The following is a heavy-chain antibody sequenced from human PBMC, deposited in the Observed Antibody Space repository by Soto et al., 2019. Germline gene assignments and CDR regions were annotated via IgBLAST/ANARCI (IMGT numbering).Heavy chain of an antibody. V-gene: IGHV1-2*02. CDR3: RVTGVSEVDY. J-gene: IGHJ4*02. CDR1: GYTFSGYY. D-gene: IGHD3-9*01. Sequence: ASVKVSCKASGYTFSGYYIHWVRQAPGQGLESLGYINPDSGGTHSAQKFQGRVTMTRDTSISTAYMELRSLRSDDTAVYYCRVTGVSEVDYWGQGTPVTVSS. CDR2: INPDSGGT.